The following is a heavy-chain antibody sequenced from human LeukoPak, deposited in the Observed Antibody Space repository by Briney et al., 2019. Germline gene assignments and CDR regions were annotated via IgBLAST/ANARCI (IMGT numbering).Heavy chain of an antibody. CDR1: GGSFSGYY. CDR2: INHSGST. CDR3: ARGRRSGSYLGY. D-gene: IGHD1-26*01. J-gene: IGHJ4*02. V-gene: IGHV4-34*01. Sequence: SETLSLTCAVYGGSFSGYYWSWIRQPPGKGLEWIGEINHSGSTNYNPSLKSRVTISVDTSKNQFSLKLSSVTAADTAVYYCARGRRSGSYLGYWGQGTLVTVSS.